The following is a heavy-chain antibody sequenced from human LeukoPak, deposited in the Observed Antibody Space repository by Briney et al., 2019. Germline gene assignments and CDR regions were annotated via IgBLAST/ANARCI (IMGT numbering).Heavy chain of an antibody. CDR2: INYSGST. Sequence: SETLSLTCTVSGGSISSYYWSWIRQPPGKGLEWIGYINYSGSTNYNPSLKSRVTISVDTSKNQFSLKLSSVTAADTAVYYCARHMSIAAITSFDYWGQGTLVTVSS. J-gene: IGHJ4*02. D-gene: IGHD6-6*01. CDR3: ARHMSIAAITSFDY. V-gene: IGHV4-59*08. CDR1: GGSISSYY.